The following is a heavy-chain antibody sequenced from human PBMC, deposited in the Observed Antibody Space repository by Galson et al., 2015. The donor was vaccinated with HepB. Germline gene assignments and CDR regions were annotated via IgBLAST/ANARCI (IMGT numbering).Heavy chain of an antibody. D-gene: IGHD3-3*01. CDR2: ISSSSSTI. J-gene: IGHJ4*02. CDR3: ARLSVLRFLEWSPGDY. V-gene: IGHV3-48*02. Sequence: SLRLSCAASGFTFSSYSMNWVRQAPGKGLEWVSYISSSSSTIYYADSVKGRFTISRDNAKNSLYLQMNSLRDEDTAVYYCARLSVLRFLEWSPGDYWGQGTLVTVSS. CDR1: GFTFSSYS.